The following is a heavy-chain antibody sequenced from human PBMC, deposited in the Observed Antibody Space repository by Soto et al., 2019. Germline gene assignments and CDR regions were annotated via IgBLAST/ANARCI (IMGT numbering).Heavy chain of an antibody. Sequence: PSETLSLTCTVSGGSISSSGYYWGWIRQPPGKGLEWIGSIYYSGSTYYNPSLKSRVTISVYTSKDQFSLKLSSVTAADTAVYYCARAYSNYVLNWFDPWGQGTLVTVSS. CDR3: ARAYSNYVLNWFDP. V-gene: IGHV4-39*01. CDR2: IYYSGST. D-gene: IGHD4-4*01. J-gene: IGHJ5*02. CDR1: GGSISSSGYY.